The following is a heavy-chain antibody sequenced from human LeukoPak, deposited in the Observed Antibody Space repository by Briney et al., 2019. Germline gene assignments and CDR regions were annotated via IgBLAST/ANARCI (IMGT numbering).Heavy chain of an antibody. CDR1: GGSISSSSYY. D-gene: IGHD3-10*01. J-gene: IGHJ4*02. Sequence: TSETLSLTCTVSGGSISSSSYYWGLIRQPPGKGLEWIGSIYYSGSTYYNPSLKSRVTISVDTSKNQFSLKLSSVTSADTAVYYCARHTSHDWGSYYNPLGYWGQGTLVTVSS. CDR3: ARHTSHDWGSYYNPLGY. CDR2: IYYSGST. V-gene: IGHV4-39*01.